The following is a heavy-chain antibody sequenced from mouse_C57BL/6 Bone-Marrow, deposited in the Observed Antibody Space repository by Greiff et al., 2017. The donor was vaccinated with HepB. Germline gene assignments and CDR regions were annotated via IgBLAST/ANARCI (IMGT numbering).Heavy chain of an antibody. CDR1: GYSITSGYY. Sequence: ESGPGLVKPSQSLSLTCSVTGYSITSGYYWNWIRQFPGNKLEWMGYISYDGSNNYNPSLKNRISITRDTSKNQFFLKLNSVTTEDTATYYCARGYYGRGDYWGQGTTLTVSS. J-gene: IGHJ2*01. CDR3: ARGYYGRGDY. V-gene: IGHV3-6*01. CDR2: ISYDGSN. D-gene: IGHD1-1*01.